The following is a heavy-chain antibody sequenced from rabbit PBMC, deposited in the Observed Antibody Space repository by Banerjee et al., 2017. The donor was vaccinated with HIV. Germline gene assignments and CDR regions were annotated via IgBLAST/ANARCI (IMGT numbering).Heavy chain of an antibody. V-gene: IGHV1S45*01. CDR3: ARTSSSGYYIGDFNL. D-gene: IGHD1-1*01. CDR2: IVTGSGGT. Sequence: QEQLVESGGGLVKPGASLTLTCTASGFSFSSDYVCWVRQAPGKGLEWIGCIVTGSGGTYYASWAKGRFTISKTSSTTVTLQMTSLTAADTATYFCARTSSSGYYIGDFNLWGPGTLVTVS. CDR1: GFSFSSDYV. J-gene: IGHJ4*01.